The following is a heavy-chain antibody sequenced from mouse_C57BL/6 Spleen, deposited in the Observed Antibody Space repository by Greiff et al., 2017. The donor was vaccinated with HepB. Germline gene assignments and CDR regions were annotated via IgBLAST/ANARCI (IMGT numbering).Heavy chain of an antibody. CDR1: GFTFSDYY. CDR3: ARVSFFYFDY. CDR2: INYDGSST. Sequence: EVKLMESEGGLVQPGSSMKLSCTASGFTFSDYYMAWVRQVPEKGLEWVANINYDGSSTYYLDSLKSRFIISRDNAKNILYLQMSSLKSEDTATYYCARVSFFYFDYWGQGTTLTVSS. J-gene: IGHJ2*01. V-gene: IGHV5-16*01.